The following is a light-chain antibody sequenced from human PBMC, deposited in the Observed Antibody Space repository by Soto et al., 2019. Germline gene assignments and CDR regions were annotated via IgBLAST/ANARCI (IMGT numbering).Light chain of an antibody. CDR1: GSDVGGYNY. V-gene: IGLV2-14*03. CDR2: DVS. Sequence: QSALTQPASVSGSPGQSITISCTGTGSDVGGYNYVSWYQQHPGKAPKLMIYDVSNRPSGVSNRFSGSKSGNTASLSISWLQAEDEADYYCSSFTSSTTVVFGTGTKVTVL. CDR3: SSFTSSTTVV. J-gene: IGLJ1*01.